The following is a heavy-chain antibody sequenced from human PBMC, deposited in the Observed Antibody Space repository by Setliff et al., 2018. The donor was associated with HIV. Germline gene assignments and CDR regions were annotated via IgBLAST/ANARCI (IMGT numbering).Heavy chain of an antibody. Sequence: ASVKVSCKASGYTFTSYAVNWVRQVPGQGPEWMGWINLVTTKTAYLQKFQGRVTITRDTSASTASTAYMEMSGLSSEDTAIYYCANGGSGGQFDYWGQGTLVTVSS. CDR2: INLVTTKT. CDR1: GYTFTSYA. J-gene: IGHJ4*02. D-gene: IGHD3-16*01. CDR3: ANGGSGGQFDY. V-gene: IGHV1-3*01.